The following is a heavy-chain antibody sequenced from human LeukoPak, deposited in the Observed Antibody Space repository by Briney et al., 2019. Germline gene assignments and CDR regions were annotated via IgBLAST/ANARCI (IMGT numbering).Heavy chain of an antibody. CDR3: ARDFNTATETYYYGSGVRRDAFDI. CDR1: GGSTSSSSYY. D-gene: IGHD3-10*01. J-gene: IGHJ3*02. V-gene: IGHV4-39*07. Sequence: SETLSLTCTVSGGSTSSSSYYWGWIRQPPGKGLEWIGSIYYSGSTYYNPSLKSRVTISVDTFKNQFSLKLSSVTAADTAVYYCARDFNTATETYYYGSGVRRDAFDIWGQGTMVTVSS. CDR2: IYYSGST.